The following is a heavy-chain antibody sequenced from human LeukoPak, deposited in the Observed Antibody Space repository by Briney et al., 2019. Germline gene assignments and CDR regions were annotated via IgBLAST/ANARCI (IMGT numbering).Heavy chain of an antibody. CDR3: ARGSLLRGPDY. Sequence: GRSLRLSCAASGFTFSTYGMHWVRQAPGKGLDWVALISYDGSNKNYADSVKGRFTISRDNSKNTFYLQMNSLRPEDTAMYFCARGSLLRGPDYWGQGALVTVSS. CDR2: ISYDGSNK. J-gene: IGHJ4*02. D-gene: IGHD3-10*01. CDR1: GFTFSTYG. V-gene: IGHV3-30*03.